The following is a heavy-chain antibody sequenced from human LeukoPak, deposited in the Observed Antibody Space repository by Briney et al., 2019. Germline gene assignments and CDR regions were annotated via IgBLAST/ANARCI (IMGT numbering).Heavy chain of an antibody. Sequence: PSETLSLTCTVSGGSISSYYWSWIRLPPGKGLEWIGYIYYSGSTNYNPSLKSRVTISVDTSKNQFSLKLSSVTAADTAVYYCAREKSYSSYHWFDPWGQGTLVTVSS. CDR3: AREKSYSSYHWFDP. J-gene: IGHJ5*02. V-gene: IGHV4-59*01. D-gene: IGHD6-19*01. CDR1: GGSISSYY. CDR2: IYYSGST.